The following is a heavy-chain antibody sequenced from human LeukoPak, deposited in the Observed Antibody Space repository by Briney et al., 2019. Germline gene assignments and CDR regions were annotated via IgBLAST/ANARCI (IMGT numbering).Heavy chain of an antibody. V-gene: IGHV7-4-1*02. D-gene: IGHD3-10*01. CDR3: ARVVLLWFGEPMGRTYYYYGMDV. CDR1: GYTFTNYA. J-gene: IGHJ6*02. CDR2: INTNAGNP. Sequence: ASVQVSCQASGYTFTNYAVNWVRQAPGQGLEWMGWINTNAGNPTYAQGFTGRFVFSLDTSVSTAYLQISSLKAEDTAVYYCARVVLLWFGEPMGRTYYYYGMDVWGQGTTVTVSS.